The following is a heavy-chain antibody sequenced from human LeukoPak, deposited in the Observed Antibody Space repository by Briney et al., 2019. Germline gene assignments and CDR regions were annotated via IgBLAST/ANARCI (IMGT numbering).Heavy chain of an antibody. CDR3: ARVLRYFDWSRLIDY. Sequence: SETLSLTCTVSGGSVSDNNFFWNWIRQPPGKGLEWIGYIYYSGSTNYNPSLKSRVTISVDTSKNQFSLKLSSVTAADTAVYYCARVLRYFDWSRLIDYWGQGTLVTVSS. V-gene: IGHV4-61*01. D-gene: IGHD3-9*01. CDR2: IYYSGST. CDR1: GGSVSDNNFF. J-gene: IGHJ4*02.